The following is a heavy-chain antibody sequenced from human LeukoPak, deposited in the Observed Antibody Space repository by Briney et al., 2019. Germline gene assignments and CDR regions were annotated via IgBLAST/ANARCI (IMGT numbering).Heavy chain of an antibody. CDR2: IWYDGSKK. CDR3: ARLNYYDTSGLQQNYFDY. Sequence: GRSLRLSCAASGFTFSSYGMHWVRQAPGKGLEWVGVIWYDGSKKYYVDSVKGRFTISRDNSKNTLYLQMNSLRAEDTAVYYCARLNYYDTSGLQQNYFDYWGQGTVVTVSS. J-gene: IGHJ4*02. D-gene: IGHD3-22*01. V-gene: IGHV3-33*01. CDR1: GFTFSSYG.